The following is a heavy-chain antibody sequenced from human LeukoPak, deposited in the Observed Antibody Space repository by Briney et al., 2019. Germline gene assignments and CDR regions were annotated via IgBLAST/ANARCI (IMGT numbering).Heavy chain of an antibody. J-gene: IGHJ5*02. CDR2: INHSGST. CDR3: ARGLSVLKLRWFDP. CDR1: GVSFSSFQ. V-gene: IGHV4-34*01. Sequence: SETLSLTCTVSGVSFSSFQWSWIRQSPVKGLEWIGEINHSGSTNYNPSLKSRVTISVDTSKNQFSLKLSSVTAADTAVYYCARGLSVLKLRWFDPWGQGTPVTVSS. D-gene: IGHD2-8*01.